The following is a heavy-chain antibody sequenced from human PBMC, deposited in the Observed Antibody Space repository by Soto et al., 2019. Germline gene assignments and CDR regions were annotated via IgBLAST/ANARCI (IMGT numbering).Heavy chain of an antibody. CDR3: ARDDRVATTRGGFDY. CDR2: ISNDGSNK. V-gene: IGHV3-30-3*01. D-gene: IGHD1-1*01. CDR1: GFIFSGYA. Sequence: QPGGSLRLSCAASGFIFSGYAIHWVRQAPGKGLEWVAVISNDGSNKYYADSVKGRFTISRDNSKNTLYLQMNSLRVEDTAVYYCARDDRVATTRGGFDYWGQGTLVTVSS. J-gene: IGHJ4*02.